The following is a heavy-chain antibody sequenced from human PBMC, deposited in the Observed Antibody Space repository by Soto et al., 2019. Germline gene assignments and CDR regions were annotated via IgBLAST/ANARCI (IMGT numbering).Heavy chain of an antibody. CDR2: IWYDGSNK. J-gene: IGHJ6*03. V-gene: IGHV3-33*01. CDR1: GFTFSSYG. Sequence: GGSLRLSCAASGFTFSSYGMHWVRQAPGKGLEWVAVIWYDGSNKYYADSVKGRFTISRDNSKNTLYLQMNSLRAEDTAVYYCARDHRVKIDYGDYVDLDYYYYYMDVWGKGTTVTVSS. CDR3: ARDHRVKIDYGDYVDLDYYYYYMDV. D-gene: IGHD4-17*01.